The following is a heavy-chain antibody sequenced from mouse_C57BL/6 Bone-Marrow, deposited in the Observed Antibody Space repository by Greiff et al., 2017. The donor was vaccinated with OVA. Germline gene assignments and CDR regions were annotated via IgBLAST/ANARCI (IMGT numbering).Heavy chain of an antibody. J-gene: IGHJ4*01. V-gene: IGHV1-15*01. CDR1: GYTFTDYE. CDR3: TTVRFYAMDC. Sequence: QVQLQESGAELVRPGASVTLSCKASGYTFTDYEMHWVKQTPVHGLEWIGAIDPETGGTAYNQKFKGKATLTADKSSSTAYMQLRSLTSEDSAVYYCTTVRFYAMDCWGQGTSATVSS. CDR2: IDPETGGT.